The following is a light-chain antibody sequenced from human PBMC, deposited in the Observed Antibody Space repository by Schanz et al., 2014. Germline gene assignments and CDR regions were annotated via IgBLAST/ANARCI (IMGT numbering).Light chain of an antibody. CDR3: QKYDSAPPT. Sequence: DIEMTQSPSSLSASVGDRVTITCRASQTISTNLNWYQQKPGRAPQLLIYFSSNLQSGVPSRFSGGGSGTEFTLTISGLQPEDVATYYCQKYDSAPPTFGPGT. CDR1: QTISTN. V-gene: IGKV1-39*01. J-gene: IGKJ1*01. CDR2: FSS.